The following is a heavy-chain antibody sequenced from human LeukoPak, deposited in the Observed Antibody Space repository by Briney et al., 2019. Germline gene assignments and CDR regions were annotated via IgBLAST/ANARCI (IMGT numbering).Heavy chain of an antibody. D-gene: IGHD6-6*01. CDR3: ARDYSSSSGRAFDY. CDR2: ISPDGSTT. CDR1: GFTFSNYW. V-gene: IGHV3-74*01. J-gene: IGHJ4*02. Sequence: GGSLRLSCAASGFTFSNYWMHWVRQGPGKGLVWVSRISPDGSTTTYADSVKGRFIISRDSAQNTVYLQMSSLRLEDTAVYYCARDYSSSSGRAFDYWGQGTLVTASS.